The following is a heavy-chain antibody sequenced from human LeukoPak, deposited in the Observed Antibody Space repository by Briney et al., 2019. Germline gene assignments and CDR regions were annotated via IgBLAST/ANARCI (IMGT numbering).Heavy chain of an antibody. CDR3: AKDGDYYDSSGYYYY. V-gene: IGHV3-7*01. J-gene: IGHJ4*02. D-gene: IGHD3-22*01. Sequence: PGGSLRLSCVASGFTFNRYWMSWVRQAPGKGLEWVANIDQDGSEKYYVDSAKGRFSISRDNAKNSLYLQMNSLRAEDTAVYYCAKDGDYYDSSGYYYYWGQGTLVTVSS. CDR2: IDQDGSEK. CDR1: GFTFNRYW.